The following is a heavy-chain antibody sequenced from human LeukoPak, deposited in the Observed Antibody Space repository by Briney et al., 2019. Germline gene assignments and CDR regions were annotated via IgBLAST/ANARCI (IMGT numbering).Heavy chain of an antibody. D-gene: IGHD3-3*01. CDR2: ISYDGSNK. Sequence: AGGSLRLSCAASGFTFSSYGMHWVRQAPGKGLEWVAVISYDGSNKYYADSVKGRFTISRDNSKNTLYLQMNSLRAEDTAVYYCARDSLYYDFWSGYYRGYYYYGMDVWGQGTTVTVSS. CDR3: ARDSLYYDFWSGYYRGYYYYGMDV. V-gene: IGHV3-30*03. J-gene: IGHJ6*02. CDR1: GFTFSSYG.